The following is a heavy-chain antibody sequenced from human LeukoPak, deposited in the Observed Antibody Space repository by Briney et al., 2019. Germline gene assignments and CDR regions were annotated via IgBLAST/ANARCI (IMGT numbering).Heavy chain of an antibody. Sequence: ASVKVSCKASGGTFSSYGISWVRQAPGQGLEWMGGIIPIFGTANYAQKFQGRVTITADKSTSTAYMELSSLRSEDTAVYYCAREVVAATPDAFDIWGQGTMVTVSS. V-gene: IGHV1-69*06. D-gene: IGHD2-15*01. J-gene: IGHJ3*02. CDR1: GGTFSSYG. CDR3: AREVVAATPDAFDI. CDR2: IIPIFGTA.